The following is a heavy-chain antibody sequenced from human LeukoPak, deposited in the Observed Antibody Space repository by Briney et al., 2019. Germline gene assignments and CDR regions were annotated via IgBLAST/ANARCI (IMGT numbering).Heavy chain of an antibody. CDR1: GGSFSGYY. D-gene: IGHD5-18*01. J-gene: IGHJ4*02. CDR2: INHSGST. Sequence: SETLSLTCAVYGGSFSGYYWSWIRQPPGKGLEWIGEINHSGSTNYNPSLKSRVTISVDTSKNQFSLKLSSVTAADTAVYYCATRTMRRGYSYGIMNWGQGTLVTVSS. V-gene: IGHV4-34*01. CDR3: ATRTMRRGYSYGIMN.